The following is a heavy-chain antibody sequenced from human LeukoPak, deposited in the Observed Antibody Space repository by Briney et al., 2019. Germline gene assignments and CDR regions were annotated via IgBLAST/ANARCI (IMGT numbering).Heavy chain of an antibody. CDR3: ARDSSIAAAGPTPNDY. CDR1: GFTFSSYS. J-gene: IGHJ4*02. D-gene: IGHD6-13*01. V-gene: IGHV3-21*01. Sequence: PGGSLRLSRAASGFTFSSYSMDWVRQAPGKGLEWVSSISSSSSYIYYADSVKGRFTISRDNAKNSLYLQMNSLRAEDTAVYYCARDSSIAAAGPTPNDYWGQGTLVTVSS. CDR2: ISSSSSYI.